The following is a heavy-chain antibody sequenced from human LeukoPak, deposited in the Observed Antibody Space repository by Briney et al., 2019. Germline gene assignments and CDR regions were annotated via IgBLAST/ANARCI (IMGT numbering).Heavy chain of an antibody. J-gene: IGHJ5*02. CDR1: GYTFTSYG. Sequence: ASVKVSCKASGYTFTSYGISWVRQAPGQGLEWMGWINPNSGGTNYAQKFQGRVTMTRDTSISTAYMELSRLRSDDTAVYYCARNNWNDGGTWFDPWGQGTLVTVSS. CDR2: INPNSGGT. V-gene: IGHV1-2*02. D-gene: IGHD1-1*01. CDR3: ARNNWNDGGTWFDP.